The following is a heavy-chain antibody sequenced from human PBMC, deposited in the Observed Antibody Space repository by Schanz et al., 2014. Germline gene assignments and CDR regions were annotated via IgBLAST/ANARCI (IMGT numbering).Heavy chain of an antibody. J-gene: IGHJ4*02. D-gene: IGHD5-12*01. V-gene: IGHV3-30*03. CDR1: LFTFSSYG. Sequence: QVQLVSSFFFFFQPGRSLRLSCAVSLFTFSSYGMHWVRQAPGKGLEWVALISYDGSNKHYADSVKGRFTISRDNSKKTLYVQMNSLRAEDTAVYYCARDRPSGYALDFWGQGTLVTVSS. CDR3: ARDRPSGYALDF. CDR2: ISYDGSNK.